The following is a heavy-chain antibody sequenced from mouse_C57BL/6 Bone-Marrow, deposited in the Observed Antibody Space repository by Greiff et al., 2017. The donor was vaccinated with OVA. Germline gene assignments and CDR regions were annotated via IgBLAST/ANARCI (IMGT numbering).Heavy chain of an antibody. D-gene: IGHD2-3*01. CDR3: ARNWRWLLAWFAY. Sequence: VKLQESGPGLVQPSQSLSITCTVSGFSLTSYGVHWVRQSPGKGLEWLGVIWSGGSTDYNAAFISRLSISKDNSKSQVFFKMNSLQADDTAIYYCARNWRWLLAWFAYWGQGTLVTVSA. J-gene: IGHJ3*01. CDR2: IWSGGST. CDR1: GFSLTSYG. V-gene: IGHV2-2*01.